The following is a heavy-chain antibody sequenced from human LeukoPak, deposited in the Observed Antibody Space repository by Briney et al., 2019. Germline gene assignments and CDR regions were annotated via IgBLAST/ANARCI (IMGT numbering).Heavy chain of an antibody. J-gene: IGHJ4*02. Sequence: GGSLRLSCAASGFTFDDYGMSWVRQAPGKGLEWVSGINWNGGSTGYADSVKGRFTISRDNAKNSLYLQMNSLRAENTALYYCASRGSQYSSGWYKDYWGQGTLVTVSS. V-gene: IGHV3-20*04. CDR1: GFTFDDYG. D-gene: IGHD6-19*01. CDR2: INWNGGST. CDR3: ASRGSQYSSGWYKDY.